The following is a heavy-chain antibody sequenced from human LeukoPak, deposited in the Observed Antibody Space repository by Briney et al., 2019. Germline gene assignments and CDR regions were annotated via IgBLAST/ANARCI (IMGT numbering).Heavy chain of an antibody. CDR1: GFIFSTYA. CDR3: AKSLISGFGYSYYYYAMDV. V-gene: IGHV3-23*01. CDR2: ISGSGDSA. J-gene: IGHJ6*02. D-gene: IGHD5-18*01. Sequence: GGSLRLSCAASGFIFSTYAMNWVRQAPGKGLEWVSGISGSGDSAYYADSVKGRFTISRDNSKNTLYLQMNSLRTEDTAIYYCAKSLISGFGYSYYYYAMDVWGQGTTVTVSS.